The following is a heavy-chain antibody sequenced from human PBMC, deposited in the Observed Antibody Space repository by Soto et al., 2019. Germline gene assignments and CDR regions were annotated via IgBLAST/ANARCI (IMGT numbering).Heavy chain of an antibody. Sequence: QVQLVESAGGVVQPGRSLRLSCAASGFTFSSYSMHWVRQAPGKGLEWVAAMSYDGNSKYFADSVKGRFTISRDNSKNTLSLQMNSLGAEDSAVYYCARGRTVRDHDDFDLWGQGTLVTVSS. V-gene: IGHV3-30-3*01. CDR1: GFTFSSYS. D-gene: IGHD2-21*01. J-gene: IGHJ4*02. CDR3: ARGRTVRDHDDFDL. CDR2: MSYDGNSK.